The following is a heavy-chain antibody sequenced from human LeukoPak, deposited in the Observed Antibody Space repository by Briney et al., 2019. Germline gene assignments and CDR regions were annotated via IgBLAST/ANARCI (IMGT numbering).Heavy chain of an antibody. CDR2: VYSSGST. J-gene: IGHJ4*02. D-gene: IGHD3-3*01. Sequence: SETLSLTCTVSGDSISDYYWSWIRQPPGKGLEWIGYVYSSGSTNSNPSLRSRVTISVDTSRNQFSLKLTSVTAADTAVYYCARAGISRVALDYWGQGTLVIVSS. CDR1: GDSISDYY. CDR3: ARAGISRVALDY. V-gene: IGHV4-59*01.